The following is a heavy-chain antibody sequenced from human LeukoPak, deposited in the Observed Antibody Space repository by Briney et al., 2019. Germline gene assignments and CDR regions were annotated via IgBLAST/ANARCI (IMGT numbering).Heavy chain of an antibody. CDR3: AKNGGSGSSIWYFYGMDV. Sequence: PGGSLRLSCAASGFTFSTYFMHWVRQAPRKGLEWVALISIDGTRRQYADSVKGRFTISRDNSKNTLYLQMNSLSAEDAAVYYCAKNGGSGSSIWYFYGMDVWGQGTTVSVSS. V-gene: IGHV3-30-3*02. CDR1: GFTFSTYF. J-gene: IGHJ6*02. CDR2: ISIDGTRR. D-gene: IGHD2-2*01.